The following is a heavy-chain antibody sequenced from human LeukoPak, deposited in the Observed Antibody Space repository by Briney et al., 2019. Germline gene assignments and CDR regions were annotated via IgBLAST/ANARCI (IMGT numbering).Heavy chain of an antibody. CDR1: GFTFSSYG. CDR3: ARTTLPARRLDAFDI. D-gene: IGHD6-6*01. J-gene: IGHJ3*02. CDR2: ISYDGSNK. V-gene: IGHV3-30*03. Sequence: GGSLRLSCAASGFTFSSYGMHWVRQAPGKGLEWVAVISYDGSNKYYADSVKGRFTISRDNSKNTLYLQMNSLRADDTAIYYCARTTLPARRLDAFDIWGQGTMATVSS.